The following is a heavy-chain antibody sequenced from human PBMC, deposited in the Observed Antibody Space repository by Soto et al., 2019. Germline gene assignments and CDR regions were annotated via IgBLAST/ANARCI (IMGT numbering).Heavy chain of an antibody. Sequence: GGSLRLSCKASGFMFNYYVMSWVRQAAGKGLEWVSPMSDNGDSVKCRFTISRDNSKNTLYLQMTSLRAEDKAVYYCAKSLYYYDRNREGAFDAWGHGTEVPVSS. CDR1: GFMFNYYV. CDR2: MSDNG. CDR3: AKSLYYYDRNREGAFDA. J-gene: IGHJ3*01. V-gene: IGHV3-23*01. D-gene: IGHD3-22*01.